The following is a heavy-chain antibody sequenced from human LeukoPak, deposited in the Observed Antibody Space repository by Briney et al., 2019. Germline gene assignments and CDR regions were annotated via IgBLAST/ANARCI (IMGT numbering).Heavy chain of an antibody. V-gene: IGHV3-23*01. CDR2: ISNSGGST. J-gene: IGHJ5*02. Sequence: GGSLRLSCAASGFTFSSYGMSWVRQAPGKGLEWVSSISNSGGSTYHADSVKGRFTISRDNAKNSLYLQMNSLRAEDTAVYYCARSITYGDYVVGWFDPWGQGTLVTVSS. CDR1: GFTFSSYG. CDR3: ARSITYGDYVVGWFDP. D-gene: IGHD4-17*01.